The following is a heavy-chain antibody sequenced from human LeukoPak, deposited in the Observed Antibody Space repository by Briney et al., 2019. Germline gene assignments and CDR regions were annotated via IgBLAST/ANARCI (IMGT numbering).Heavy chain of an antibody. J-gene: IGHJ4*02. CDR1: GFTFNDYA. CDR3: ARDRDSGTYRGAFDY. Sequence: GGSLRLSCAASGFTFNDYAMHWVRQAPGKGLEWVSGISWNSGSTGYVDSVKGRFTISRDNARNSLYLQMNSLRVEDTAVYYCARDRDSGTYRGAFDYWGQGILVTVSS. D-gene: IGHD1-26*01. CDR2: ISWNSGST. V-gene: IGHV3-9*01.